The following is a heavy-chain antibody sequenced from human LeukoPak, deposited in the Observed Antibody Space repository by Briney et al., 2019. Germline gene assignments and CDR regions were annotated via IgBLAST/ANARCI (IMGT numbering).Heavy chain of an antibody. CDR3: ARWFTSGRGFFDY. J-gene: IGHJ4*02. Sequence: GGSLRLSCAASGFTFSHYSMNWVRQAPGKGLEWVSYISSSSTIIYYADCVKGRFTISRDNAKNSLYLQMNSLRDEDTAVYYCARWFTSGRGFFDYWGQGILVTVSS. CDR1: GFTFSHYS. V-gene: IGHV3-48*02. D-gene: IGHD6-19*01. CDR2: ISSSSTII.